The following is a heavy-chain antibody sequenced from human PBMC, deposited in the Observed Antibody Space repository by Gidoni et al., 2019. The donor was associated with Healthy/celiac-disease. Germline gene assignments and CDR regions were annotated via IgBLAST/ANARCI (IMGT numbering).Heavy chain of an antibody. J-gene: IGHJ4*02. D-gene: IGHD6-13*01. CDR2: IYYSGST. Sequence: QLQLQESGPGLVKPSETLSLTCTVSGGSISSSSYYWGWIRQPPGKGLEWIGSIYYSGSTYYNPSLKSRVTISVDTSKNQFSLKLSSVTAADTAVYYCARRRGGRIAAAGTVVDYWGQGTLVTVSS. V-gene: IGHV4-39*01. CDR3: ARRRGGRIAAAGTVVDY. CDR1: GGSISSSSYY.